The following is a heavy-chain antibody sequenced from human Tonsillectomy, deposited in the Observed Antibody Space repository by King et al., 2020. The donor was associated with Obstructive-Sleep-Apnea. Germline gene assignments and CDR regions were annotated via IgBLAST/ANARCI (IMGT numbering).Heavy chain of an antibody. Sequence: VHLVESGGGLVQPGGSLRLSCAASGFTFSSYAMSWVRQAPGKGLEWGSAISGSGGSTYSADSVKGRFTISRDNSKNKLYLQMNSLRAEDTAVYYCAKCPGKIVVGATGGDYWGQGTLVTVSS. CDR1: GFTFSSYA. CDR3: AKCPGKIVVGATGGDY. CDR2: ISGSGGST. V-gene: IGHV3-23*04. D-gene: IGHD1-26*01. J-gene: IGHJ4*02.